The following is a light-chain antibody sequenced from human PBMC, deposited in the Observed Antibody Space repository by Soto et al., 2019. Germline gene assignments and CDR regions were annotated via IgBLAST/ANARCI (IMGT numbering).Light chain of an antibody. CDR2: GAS. Sequence: EKVMTQSPATLSMSPGERATLSCRASQSVGSFLAWYQQKPGQAPRLLIYGASTRATGIPARFSGSGSGTEFTLTISSLQSEDFAVYYCQQYNSYPFTFGPGTKVDIK. CDR1: QSVGSF. J-gene: IGKJ3*01. V-gene: IGKV3-15*01. CDR3: QQYNSYPFT.